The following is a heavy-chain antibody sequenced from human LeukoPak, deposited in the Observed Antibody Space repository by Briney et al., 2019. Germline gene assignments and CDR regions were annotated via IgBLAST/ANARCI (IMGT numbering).Heavy chain of an antibody. J-gene: IGHJ6*02. CDR1: GGSISSYY. Sequence: SETLSLSCTVSGGSISSYYWSWIRQPAGKGLEWIGRIYYSGSTNYNPSLKSRVTLSVDTSKNQFSLNLSSVTAADTAVCYCARDPSQHNYYAMDVWGRGTTVTVSS. CDR2: IYYSGST. CDR3: ARDPSQHNYYAMDV. V-gene: IGHV4-4*07.